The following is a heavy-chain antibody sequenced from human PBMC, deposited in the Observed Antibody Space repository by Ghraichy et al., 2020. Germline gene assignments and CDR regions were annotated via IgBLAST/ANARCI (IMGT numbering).Heavy chain of an antibody. CDR2: IIPIFGTA. J-gene: IGHJ4*02. Sequence: SVKVSCKASGGTFSSYAISWVRQAPGQGLEWMGGIIPIFGTANYAQKFQGRVTITADESTSTAYMELSSLRSEDTAVYYCARKNLNYDSRPYYFDYWGQGTLVTVSS. D-gene: IGHD3-22*01. V-gene: IGHV1-69*13. CDR1: GGTFSSYA. CDR3: ARKNLNYDSRPYYFDY.